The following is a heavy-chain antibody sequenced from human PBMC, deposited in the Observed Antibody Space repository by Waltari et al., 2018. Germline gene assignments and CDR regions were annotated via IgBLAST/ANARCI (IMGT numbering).Heavy chain of an antibody. Sequence: QVQLQESGPGLVKPSETLSLTCTVSGGSISSYYWSWIRQSPGKGLEWIGYIYYSGSGSTSHNPPLTSRVTLSVDTAKNQVSLKLTSVTAADTAVYYCASHSSSWYQTFDYWGQGTLVTVSS. D-gene: IGHD6-13*01. CDR2: IYYSGSGST. CDR3: ASHSSSWYQTFDY. J-gene: IGHJ4*02. CDR1: GGSISSYY. V-gene: IGHV4-59*08.